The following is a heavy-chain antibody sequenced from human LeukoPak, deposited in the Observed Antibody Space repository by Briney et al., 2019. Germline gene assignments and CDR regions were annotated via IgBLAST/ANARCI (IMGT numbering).Heavy chain of an antibody. Sequence: GESLKISCKGSGYSFTSYWIGWVRQVPGKGLEWMGIIYLGDSDTRYSPSFQGQVTISADKSISTAYLQWSSLKASDTAMYYCARRAKLGYCSSTSCSYYFDYWGQGTLVTVSS. CDR1: GYSFTSYW. CDR2: IYLGDSDT. V-gene: IGHV5-51*01. J-gene: IGHJ4*02. D-gene: IGHD2-2*01. CDR3: ARRAKLGYCSSTSCSYYFDY.